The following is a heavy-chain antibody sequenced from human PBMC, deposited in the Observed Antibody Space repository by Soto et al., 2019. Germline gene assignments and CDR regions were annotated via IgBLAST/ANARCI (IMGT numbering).Heavy chain of an antibody. CDR2: ISGSGGGT. Sequence: GYLRLSFAASGFTFSSYAMSWVRQSPGKGLEWVSSISGSGGGTYYADSVKGRFTFSRDNSKNTLYLQMNSLRAEDTAVYYCAKFGMATTKRSPPYYIDYWGQGALVTVSS. CDR1: GFTFSSYA. D-gene: IGHD1-1*01. J-gene: IGHJ4*02. CDR3: AKFGMATTKRSPPYYIDY. V-gene: IGHV3-23*01.